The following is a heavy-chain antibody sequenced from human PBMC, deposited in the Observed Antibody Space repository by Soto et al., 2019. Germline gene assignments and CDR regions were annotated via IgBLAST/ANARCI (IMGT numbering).Heavy chain of an antibody. V-gene: IGHV1-46*01. D-gene: IGHD3-3*02. CDR1: GYTFTNYY. Sequence: QVQLVQSGAEVKKPGASVKVSCRASGYTFTNYYIHWVRQAPGQGLEWMGIINPSGSTTYAQKFQGRVTLTRDTSTSTVYMELNRLRSEDAAVYYCAREAGVAIFGVVSYYGMDVWGQGTTVTVSS. J-gene: IGHJ6*02. CDR2: INPSGST. CDR3: AREAGVAIFGVVSYYGMDV.